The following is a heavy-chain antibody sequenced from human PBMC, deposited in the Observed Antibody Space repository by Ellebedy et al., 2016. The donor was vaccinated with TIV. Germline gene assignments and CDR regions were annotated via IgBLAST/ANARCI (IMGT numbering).Heavy chain of an antibody. V-gene: IGHV1-18*04. CDR2: ISAYNGDT. CDR1: GDTFTNYY. Sequence: AASVKVSCKASGDTFTNYYMNWVRQAPGQGPEWMGWISAYNGDTIYAHHFKGRLIMTTDTSTATAFMELRSLTSDDTAVYYCATSYGDYGHWGQGTLVAVSS. D-gene: IGHD4-17*01. CDR3: ATSYGDYGH. J-gene: IGHJ4*02.